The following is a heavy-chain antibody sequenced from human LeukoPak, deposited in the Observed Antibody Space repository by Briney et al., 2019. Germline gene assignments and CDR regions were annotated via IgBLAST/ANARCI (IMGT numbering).Heavy chain of an antibody. D-gene: IGHD2-15*01. J-gene: IGHJ4*02. CDR3: ARQGYCSGGRCYPVLGY. V-gene: IGHV1-2*02. Sequence: ASVKVSCKASGYTFTGYYIHWVRQAPGQGLEWMGWINPNSGGTYYAQKFQGRVTMTRDTSINTAYMELTSLRSDDTDVYYCARQGYCSGGRCYPVLGYWGQGTLVTVSS. CDR2: INPNSGGT. CDR1: GYTFTGYY.